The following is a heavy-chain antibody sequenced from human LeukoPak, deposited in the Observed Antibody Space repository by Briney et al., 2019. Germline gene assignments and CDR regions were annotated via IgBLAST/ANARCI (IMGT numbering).Heavy chain of an antibody. D-gene: IGHD5-18*01. CDR2: INHSGST. CDR3: ARVGYGFYYYYGMGV. Sequence: SETLSLTCAVYGGSFSGYYWSWIRQPPGKGLEWIGEINHSGSTNYNPSLKSRVTISVDTSKNQFSLKLSSVTAADTAVYYCARVGYGFYYYYGMGVWGQGTTVTVSS. CDR1: GGSFSGYY. V-gene: IGHV4-34*01. J-gene: IGHJ6*02.